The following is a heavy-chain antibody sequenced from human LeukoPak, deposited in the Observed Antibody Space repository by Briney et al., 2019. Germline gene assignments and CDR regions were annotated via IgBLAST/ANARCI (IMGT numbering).Heavy chain of an antibody. CDR1: GGSISSGDYY. CDR2: IYCSGST. CDR3: AREDCSSTSCYCDD. V-gene: IGHV4-30-4*01. Sequence: SETLSLTCTVSGGSISSGDYYWSWIPQPPGMGLEWYGYIYCSGSTYYNPSLKRRVTISVDTSKNQFSLKLISVTAADTAVYYCAREDCSSTSCYCDDWGQGTTVTVSS. D-gene: IGHD2-2*01. J-gene: IGHJ6*02.